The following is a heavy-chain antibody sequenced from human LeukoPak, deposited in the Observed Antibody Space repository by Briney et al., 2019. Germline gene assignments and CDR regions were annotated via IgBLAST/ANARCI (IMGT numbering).Heavy chain of an antibody. V-gene: IGHV1-69*05. D-gene: IGHD3-3*01. CDR2: VIPIFGTA. Sequence: ASVKVSCKASGYTFTGYYMHWVRQAPGQGLEWMGGVIPIFGTANYAQKFQGRVTITTDESTSTAYMELSSLRSEDTAVYYCARGGPLGPYDEMYPPFDYWGQGTLVTVSS. CDR1: GYTFTGYY. J-gene: IGHJ4*02. CDR3: ARGGPLGPYDEMYPPFDY.